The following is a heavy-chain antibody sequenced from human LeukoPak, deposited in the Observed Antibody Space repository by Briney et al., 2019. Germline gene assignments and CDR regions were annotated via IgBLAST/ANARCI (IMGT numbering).Heavy chain of an antibody. V-gene: IGHV1-24*01. D-gene: IGHD2-15*01. J-gene: IGHJ5*02. CDR2: FDPEDGET. CDR1: GYTLTELS. CDR3: ATEGLYYYSGGSCYRGSWFDP. Sequence: ASVKVSCKVSGYTLTELSMHWVRQAPGKGLERMGGFDPEDGETIYAQKFQGRVTMTEDTSTDTAYMELSSLRSEDTAVYYCATEGLYYYSGGSCYRGSWFDPWGQGTLVTVSS.